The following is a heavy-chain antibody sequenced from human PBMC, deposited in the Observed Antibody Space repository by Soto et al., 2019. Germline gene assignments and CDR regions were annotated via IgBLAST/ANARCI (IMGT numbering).Heavy chain of an antibody. Sequence: SQTLSHTCTVSDGYITSSSYYRGWIRQPPGKGLEWIGSIYYSGSTYYNPSLKSRVTMTWDTSITTAYLDLTRLTTNDTATYFCATWVDYGDFEGFDFWGQGTLVTVSS. V-gene: IGHV4-39*01. CDR3: ATWVDYGDFEGFDF. CDR1: DGYITSSSYY. CDR2: IYYSGST. D-gene: IGHD4-17*01. J-gene: IGHJ4*02.